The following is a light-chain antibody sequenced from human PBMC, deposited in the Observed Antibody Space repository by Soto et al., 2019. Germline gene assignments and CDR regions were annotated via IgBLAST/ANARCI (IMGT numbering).Light chain of an antibody. CDR1: QSVSSN. J-gene: IGKJ1*01. Sequence: EIVMTQSPATLSVSPGERATLSCRASQSVSSNFAWYQQKPGQAPRLLFYGASTRAPGIPARFSGSGSGTEFTLTISSLQSEDFAVYYCQQYNNWPPWTFGQGTKVEIK. CDR2: GAS. CDR3: QQYNNWPPWT. V-gene: IGKV3-15*01.